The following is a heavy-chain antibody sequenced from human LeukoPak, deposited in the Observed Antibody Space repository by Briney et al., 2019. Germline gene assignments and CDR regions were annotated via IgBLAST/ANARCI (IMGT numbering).Heavy chain of an antibody. CDR3: AREYYDDSGLPGFDL. D-gene: IGHD3-22*01. Sequence: ASVKVSCKTSGYTFTDYYIHWVRQAPGQGLEWMGWINSNSGGTNYAQKFQGRVTMTRDTSISTAYMELSRLRSDDTAVYYCAREYYDDSGLPGFDLWGQGTLVTVSS. J-gene: IGHJ5*02. CDR2: INSNSGGT. V-gene: IGHV1-2*02. CDR1: GYTFTDYY.